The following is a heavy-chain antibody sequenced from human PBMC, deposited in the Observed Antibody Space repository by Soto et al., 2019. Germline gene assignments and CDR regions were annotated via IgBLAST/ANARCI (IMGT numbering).Heavy chain of an antibody. CDR2: IIPIFGTA. CDR1: GGTFSSYA. D-gene: IGHD3-10*01. J-gene: IGHJ6*02. V-gene: IGHV1-69*12. Sequence: QVQLVQSGAEVKKPGSSVKVSCKASGGTFSSYAISWVRQAPGQGLEWMGGIIPIFGTANYAQKFQGRVTIPADESTSTAYMELSSLRSEDTAVYYCARGSMVRGVISTYYYYGMDVWGQGTTVTVSS. CDR3: ARGSMVRGVISTYYYYGMDV.